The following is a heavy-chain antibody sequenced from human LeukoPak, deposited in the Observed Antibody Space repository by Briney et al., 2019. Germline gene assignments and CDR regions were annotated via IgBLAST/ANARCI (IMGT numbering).Heavy chain of an antibody. D-gene: IGHD2-21*01. CDR1: GFTFSSYG. Sequence: GGSLRLSCAASGFTFSSYGMHWVRQAPGKGLEWVAVIWYDGSNKYYADSVKGRFTISRDNSKNTLYLQMNSLRAEDTAVYYCAKDVALPPGYYFDYWGQGTLVTVSS. J-gene: IGHJ4*02. V-gene: IGHV3-33*06. CDR3: AKDVALPPGYYFDY. CDR2: IWYDGSNK.